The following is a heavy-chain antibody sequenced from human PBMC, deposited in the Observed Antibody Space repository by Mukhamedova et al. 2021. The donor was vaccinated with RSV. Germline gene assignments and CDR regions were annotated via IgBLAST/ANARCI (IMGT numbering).Heavy chain of an antibody. Sequence: GIINPDGGSTGYAQKFQGRVTMTRDTSTSTVYMELSSLTSADTAVYYCARDITSSWFPQDYWGQGTLVTVSS. D-gene: IGHD6-13*01. CDR3: ARDITSSWFPQDY. V-gene: IGHV1-46*01. CDR2: INPDGGST. J-gene: IGHJ4*02.